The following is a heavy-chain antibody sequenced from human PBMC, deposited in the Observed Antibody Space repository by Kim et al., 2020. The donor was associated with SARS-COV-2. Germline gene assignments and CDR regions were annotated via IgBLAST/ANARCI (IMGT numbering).Heavy chain of an antibody. CDR2: IYWDDDK. V-gene: IGHV2-5*02. CDR1: GFSLSTSGVG. D-gene: IGHD3-22*01. CDR3: AHREKYYYERAFGAFDP. Sequence: SGPTLVNPTQTLTLTCTFSGFSLSTSGVGVGWIRQPPGKALEWLALIYWDDDKRYSPSLKSRLTITKDTSKNQVVLTMTNMDPVDTATYYCAHREKYYYERAFGAFDPWGQGTLVTVSS. J-gene: IGHJ5*02.